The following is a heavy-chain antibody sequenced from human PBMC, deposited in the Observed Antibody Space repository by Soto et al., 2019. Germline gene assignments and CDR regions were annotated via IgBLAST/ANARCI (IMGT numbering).Heavy chain of an antibody. D-gene: IGHD3-10*01. CDR3: ARAPRGGVIIVITSAQIDY. CDR1: GYDFTDHY. CDR2: ISPDGGST. J-gene: IGHJ4*02. V-gene: IGHV1-46*01. Sequence: KVSCKASGYDFTDHYIHWVRQAPGQGLEWMGIISPDGGSTRYSQKFQARITMTRDTSTSTVYMELSSLRSEDTAVYYCARAPRGGVIIVITSAQIDYWGQGTLVTVSS.